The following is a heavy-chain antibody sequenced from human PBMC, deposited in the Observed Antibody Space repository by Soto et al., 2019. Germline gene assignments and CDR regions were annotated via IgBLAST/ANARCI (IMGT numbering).Heavy chain of an antibody. D-gene: IGHD2-15*01. CDR2: TYYRSNWRQ. Sequence: PSQTRTRTWAISGYRVSSNTAAWNWIRSSPSRGLQCLGRTYYRSNWRQDYAVSLRSRITANADTSKYHFSLPLNSVTPAATPVSYCARGVGGSGFDIWRQGTLVPVSS. CDR1: GYRVSSNTAA. CDR3: ARGVGGSGFDI. J-gene: IGHJ4*02. V-gene: IGHV6-1*01.